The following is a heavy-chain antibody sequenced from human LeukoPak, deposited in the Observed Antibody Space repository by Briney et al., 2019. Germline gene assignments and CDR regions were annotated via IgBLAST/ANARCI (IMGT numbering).Heavy chain of an antibody. CDR1: GYTFTGYY. CDR2: ISAYNGNT. D-gene: IGHD6-19*01. J-gene: IGHJ4*02. CDR3: ARDPAGSGWMNFDY. V-gene: IGHV1-18*04. Sequence: ASVKVSCKASGYTFTGYYMHWVRQAPGQGLEWMGWISAYNGNTNYAQKPQGRVTMTTDTSTSTAYMELRSLRSDDTAVYYCARDPAGSGWMNFDYWGQGTLVTVSS.